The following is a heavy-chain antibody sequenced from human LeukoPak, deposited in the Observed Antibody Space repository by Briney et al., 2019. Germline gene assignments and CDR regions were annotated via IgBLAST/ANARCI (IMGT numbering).Heavy chain of an antibody. Sequence: PSETLSLTCTVSGGSISSYYWSWIRQPPGKGLEWIGYIYYSGSTNYNPSLKSRVTISVDTSKNQFSLKLSSVTAADTAVYYCARSRTQLNYFDYWGQGTLVTVSS. CDR1: GGSISSYY. CDR3: ARSRTQLNYFDY. D-gene: IGHD3/OR15-3a*01. V-gene: IGHV4-59*01. J-gene: IGHJ4*02. CDR2: IYYSGST.